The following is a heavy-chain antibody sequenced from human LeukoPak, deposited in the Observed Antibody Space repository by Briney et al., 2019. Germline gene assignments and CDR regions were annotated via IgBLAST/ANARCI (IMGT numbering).Heavy chain of an antibody. D-gene: IGHD5-12*01. V-gene: IGHV4-38-2*01. CDR3: ARGVATENDAFDI. J-gene: IGHJ3*02. CDR2: INHSGST. CDR1: GYSISSGYY. Sequence: SETLSLTCAVSGYSISSGYYWGWIRQPPGKGLEWIGEINHSGSTNYNPSLKSRVTISVDTSKNQFSLKLISVTAADTAVYYCARGVATENDAFDIWGQGTMVTVSS.